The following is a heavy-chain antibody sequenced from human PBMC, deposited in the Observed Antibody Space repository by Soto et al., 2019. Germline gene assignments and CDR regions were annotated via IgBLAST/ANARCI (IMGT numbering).Heavy chain of an antibody. CDR1: GFTFSSYG. D-gene: IGHD5-18*01. Sequence: QVQLVESGGGVVQPGRSLRLSCAASGFTFSSYGMHWVRQAPGKGLEWVAVIWYDGSNKYYADSVKGRFTISRDNSKNTLYLQMNSLRAEDTAVYYCALERTIQLWGGGAFDIWGQGTMVTVSS. CDR2: IWYDGSNK. CDR3: ALERTIQLWGGGAFDI. V-gene: IGHV3-33*01. J-gene: IGHJ3*02.